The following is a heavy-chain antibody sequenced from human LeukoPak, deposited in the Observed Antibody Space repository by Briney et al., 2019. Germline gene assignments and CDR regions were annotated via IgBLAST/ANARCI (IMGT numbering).Heavy chain of an antibody. D-gene: IGHD2-2*01. V-gene: IGHV3-11*05. CDR1: GFTFSDYY. J-gene: IGHJ4*02. CDR2: ITTSNSYT. CDR3: AGDRGYCSSTTCYAYYFDY. Sequence: PGGSLRLSCAASGFTFSDYYMSWIRQAPGKGLERIPYITTSNSYTNYADSVKGRFTISRDNAKNSLYLQMNSLRAEDTAVYYCAGDRGYCSSTTCYAYYFDYWGQGTLVTVSS.